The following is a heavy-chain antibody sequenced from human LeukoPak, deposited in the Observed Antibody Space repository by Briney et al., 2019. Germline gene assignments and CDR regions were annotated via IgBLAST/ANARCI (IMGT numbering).Heavy chain of an antibody. D-gene: IGHD3-9*01. CDR1: GFTFRDYY. J-gene: IGHJ4*02. CDR2: IDRGGNGK. CDR3: ARGHNDILTGFRVDY. Sequence: PGGSLRLSCAASGFTFRDYYMGWIRQAPGKGLEWVSYIDRGGNGKHYADSVKGRFTISRDNTKNSLFLQMNDLRDEDTAVYYCARGHNDILTGFRVDYWGQGTLVTVSS. V-gene: IGHV3-11*04.